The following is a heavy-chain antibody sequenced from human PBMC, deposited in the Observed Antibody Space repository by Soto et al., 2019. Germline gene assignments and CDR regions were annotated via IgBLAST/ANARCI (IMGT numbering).Heavy chain of an antibody. V-gene: IGHV1-18*04. CDR2: ISAYNGNT. D-gene: IGHD3-16*01. CDR1: GYTFTSYG. Sequence: QVQLVQSGAEMKKPGASVKVSCKASGYTFTSYGISWVRQAPGQGLEWMGWISAYNGNTNYAQKLQGRVTMTTDTSTSTVYMELRSLRSDDTTVYYCARVRGSFSWGYGIDVWGQGTTVTVSS. CDR3: ARVRGSFSWGYGIDV. J-gene: IGHJ6*02.